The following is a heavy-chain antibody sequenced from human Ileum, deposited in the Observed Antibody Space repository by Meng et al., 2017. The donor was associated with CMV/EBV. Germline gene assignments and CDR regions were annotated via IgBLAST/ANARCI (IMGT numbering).Heavy chain of an antibody. Sequence: GGSLRLSCAASGFTFRSYGMSWVRQAPGKGLDWVAGISGSGSTTKYAASVEGRFTISRDNSKDTLFLQMNSLRVEDTALYYCAKDMCGYQLPDGSWGQGTLVTVSS. D-gene: IGHD2-2*01. CDR3: AKDMCGYQLPDGS. J-gene: IGHJ5*02. CDR1: GFTFRSYG. CDR2: ISGSGSTT. V-gene: IGHV3-23*01.